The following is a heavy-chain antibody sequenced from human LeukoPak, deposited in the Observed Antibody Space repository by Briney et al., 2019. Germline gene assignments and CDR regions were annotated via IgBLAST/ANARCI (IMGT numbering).Heavy chain of an antibody. J-gene: IGHJ4*02. Sequence: SVKVSCKASGGTFSSYAISWVRQAPGQGLEWMGGIIPIFGTANYAQKFQGRVTITADESTSTDYMELSSLRSEDTAVYYCARVKYRAAGDKQYWGRGTLVTVSS. CDR3: ARVKYRAAGDKQY. D-gene: IGHD6-13*01. V-gene: IGHV1-69*13. CDR2: IIPIFGTA. CDR1: GGTFSSYA.